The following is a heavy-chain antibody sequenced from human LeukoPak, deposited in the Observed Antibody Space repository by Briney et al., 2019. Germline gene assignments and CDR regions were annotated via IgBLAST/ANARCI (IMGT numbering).Heavy chain of an antibody. CDR1: GGSISSYY. Sequence: SETLPLTCTVSGGSISSYYWSWIRQPPGKGLEWIGYIYDSGSTNYDPSLKSRLTISVDTSKNQFSLKLRSVTAADTAVYYCATHSSGYSYDYWGQGTLVTVSS. CDR3: ATHSSGYSYDY. CDR2: IYDSGST. D-gene: IGHD5-18*01. J-gene: IGHJ4*02. V-gene: IGHV4-59*08.